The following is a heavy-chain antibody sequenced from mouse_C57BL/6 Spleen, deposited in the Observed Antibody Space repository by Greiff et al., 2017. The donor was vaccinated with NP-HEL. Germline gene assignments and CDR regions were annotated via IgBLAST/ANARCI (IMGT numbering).Heavy chain of an antibody. CDR1: GYTFTSYW. CDR3: ARGGGYYGSPWYFDV. V-gene: IGHV1-53*01. J-gene: IGHJ1*03. D-gene: IGHD1-1*01. Sequence: QVQLQQPGTELVKPGASVKLSCKASGYTFTSYWMHWVKQRPGQGLEWIGNINPSNGGTNYNEKFKSKATLTVDKSSSTAYMQLSSLTSEDSAVYYGARGGGYYGSPWYFDVWGTGTTVTVSS. CDR2: INPSNGGT.